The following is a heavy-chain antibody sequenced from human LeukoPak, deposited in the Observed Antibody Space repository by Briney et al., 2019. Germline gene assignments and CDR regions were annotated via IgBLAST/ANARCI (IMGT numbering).Heavy chain of an antibody. J-gene: IGHJ4*02. Sequence: GGSLRLSCAASGFTFSTYWMSWVRQAPGKGLEWVAVISYDGSNKYYADSVKGRFTISRDNSKNTLYLQMDSLRAEDTAVYYCARDLGYCSSTSCYAFDYWGQGTLVTVSS. V-gene: IGHV3-30-3*01. D-gene: IGHD2-2*01. CDR1: GFTFSTYW. CDR2: ISYDGSNK. CDR3: ARDLGYCSSTSCYAFDY.